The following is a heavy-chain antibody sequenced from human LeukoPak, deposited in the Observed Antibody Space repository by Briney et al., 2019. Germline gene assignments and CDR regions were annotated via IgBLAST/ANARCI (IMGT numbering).Heavy chain of an antibody. D-gene: IGHD3-22*01. CDR3: ASQRERGPPLRVEFDY. J-gene: IGHJ4*02. CDR2: TNPNSGGT. Sequence: GASVKVSCKASGYTFTGYYMHWVRQAPGQGLEWMGWTNPNSGGTNYAQKFQGRVTMTRDTSISTAYMELSRLRSDDTAVYYCASQRERGPPLRVEFDYWGQGTLVTVSS. V-gene: IGHV1-2*02. CDR1: GYTFTGYY.